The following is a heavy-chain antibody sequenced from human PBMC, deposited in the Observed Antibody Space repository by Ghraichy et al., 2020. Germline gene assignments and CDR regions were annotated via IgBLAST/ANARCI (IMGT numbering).Heavy chain of an antibody. CDR3: ARGGQWSDFSNVFDF. D-gene: IGHD6-19*01. V-gene: IGHV4-30-2*01. Sequence: SETLSLTCAVSGDSISSSLYSWSWVRQPPGKGLEWIGYISQGGTTSYNPALGGRVIISFDISRNQFSLDLTSVTAADTAVYFCARGGQWSDFSNVFDFWGPGRRVSISS. CDR1: GDSISSSLYS. J-gene: IGHJ4*02. CDR2: ISQGGTT.